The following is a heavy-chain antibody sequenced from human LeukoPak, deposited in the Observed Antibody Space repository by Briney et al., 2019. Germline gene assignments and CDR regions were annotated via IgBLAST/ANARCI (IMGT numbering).Heavy chain of an antibody. CDR1: GGSISSYY. Sequence: PSETLSLTCTVSGGSISSYYWSWIRQPPGKGLEWIGYIYYSGSTNYNPSLKSRVTISVDTSKNQFSLKLSPVTAADTAVYYCARASSSSWPYFDYWGQGTLVTVSS. V-gene: IGHV4-59*01. J-gene: IGHJ4*02. CDR2: IYYSGST. D-gene: IGHD6-13*01. CDR3: ARASSSSWPYFDY.